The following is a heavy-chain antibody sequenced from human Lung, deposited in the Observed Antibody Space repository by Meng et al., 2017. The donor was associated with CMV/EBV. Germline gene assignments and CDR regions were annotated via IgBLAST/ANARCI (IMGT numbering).Heavy chain of an antibody. J-gene: IGHJ4*02. V-gene: IGHV3-7*01. CDR2: IKQDGNGK. CDR3: ARHVRYRFDY. D-gene: IGHD4-11*01. Sequence: GEXXKISCAASGFTFTNYWMTWVRQAPGKGLEWVANIKQDGNGKLYVDSVRGRFTISRDNAENIVFLQINSLRPDDTAVYYCARHVRYRFDYWGQGPLVTVSS. CDR1: GFTFTNYW.